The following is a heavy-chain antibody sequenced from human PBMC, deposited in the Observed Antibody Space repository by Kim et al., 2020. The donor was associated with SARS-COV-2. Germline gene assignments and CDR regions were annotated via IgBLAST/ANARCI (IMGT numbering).Heavy chain of an antibody. CDR1: GYSFTKFW. J-gene: IGHJ5*02. D-gene: IGHD4-17*01. CDR2: IDPSNSYT. CDR3: ARLTVITDLFDP. Sequence: GESLKISCKGSGYSFTKFWIAWVRQMPGKGLEWMGRIDPSNSYTSYSPSLKGHVTISADNSIGTAYLQWTSLKASDTAIYYCARLTVITDLFDPWGQGTLVTVSS. V-gene: IGHV5-10-1*01.